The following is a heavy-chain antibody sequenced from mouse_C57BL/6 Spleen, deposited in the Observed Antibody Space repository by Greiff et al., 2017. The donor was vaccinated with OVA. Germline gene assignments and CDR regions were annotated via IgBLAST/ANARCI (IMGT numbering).Heavy chain of an antibody. CDR3: ARSYGSSLYYAMDS. V-gene: IGHV1-39*01. CDR2: INPNYGTT. D-gene: IGHD1-1*01. J-gene: IGHJ4*01. CDR1: GYSFTDYN. Sequence: VQLQQSGPELVKPGASVKISCKASGYSFTDYNMNWVKQSNGKSLEWIGVINPNYGTTSYNQKFKGKATLTVDQSSSTAYMQLNSLTSADSAVYYCARSYGSSLYYAMDSWGQGTSVTVSS.